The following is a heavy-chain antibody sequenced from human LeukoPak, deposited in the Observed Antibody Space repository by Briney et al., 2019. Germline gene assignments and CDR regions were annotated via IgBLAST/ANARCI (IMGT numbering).Heavy chain of an antibody. J-gene: IGHJ4*02. CDR3: VKDNGYCTSTSCFLEY. D-gene: IGHD2-2*03. CDR2: ISGSGSST. V-gene: IGHV3-23*01. Sequence: GGSLRLSYVASAFTFNSYAMSWVRQAPGKGLEWVSAISGSGSSTYYADYVKGRFTISRDNSKSTLYLQMNSLGAEDTALYYCVKDNGYCTSTSCFLEYWGQGTLVTVSS. CDR1: AFTFNSYA.